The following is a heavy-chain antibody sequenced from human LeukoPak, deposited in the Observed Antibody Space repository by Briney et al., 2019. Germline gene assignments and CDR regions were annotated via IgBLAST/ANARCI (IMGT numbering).Heavy chain of an antibody. Sequence: GGSLRLSCAASGFTFSGSVMHWVRQVPGKGLEWVSAMNEDGKHIVYADSVRGRLTISRDNSKNSLYLQVNNLRDDDTAIYYCARKGHGSGPDAFDIWGQGTMVTVSA. J-gene: IGHJ3*02. CDR2: MNEDGKHI. CDR3: ARKGHGSGPDAFDI. D-gene: IGHD3-10*01. CDR1: GFTFSGSV. V-gene: IGHV3-23*01.